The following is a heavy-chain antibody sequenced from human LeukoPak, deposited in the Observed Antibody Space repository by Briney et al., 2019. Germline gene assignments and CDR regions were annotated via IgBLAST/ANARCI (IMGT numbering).Heavy chain of an antibody. J-gene: IGHJ4*02. Sequence: SETLSLTCTVSGGSISSYYWSWIRQPAGKGLEWIERMYTTGNTNYNPSLKSRVTMSADTSKNQFSLKLTTLTADDTAVYFCAKESIVPGFFDYWGQGTLVTVSS. V-gene: IGHV4-4*07. CDR3: AKESIVPGFFDY. CDR2: MYTTGNT. CDR1: GGSISSYY. D-gene: IGHD3-16*02.